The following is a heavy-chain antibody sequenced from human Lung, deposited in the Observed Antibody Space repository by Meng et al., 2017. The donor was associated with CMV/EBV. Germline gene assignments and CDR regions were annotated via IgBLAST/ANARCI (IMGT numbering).Heavy chain of an antibody. J-gene: IGHJ6*02. V-gene: IGHV3-66*02. Sequence: GGSLRLXXAASGFTVSSYYMSWVRQAPGQGLEWVSVIYSGGSTYYGDTVNGRFTITRDNSKNTLYLQKNSLRAEDTAVDYCARDQGRGDSDGQAYYYGMDDWGQGTXVTVSS. D-gene: IGHD5-18*01. CDR3: ARDQGRGDSDGQAYYYGMDD. CDR1: GFTVSSYY. CDR2: IYSGGST.